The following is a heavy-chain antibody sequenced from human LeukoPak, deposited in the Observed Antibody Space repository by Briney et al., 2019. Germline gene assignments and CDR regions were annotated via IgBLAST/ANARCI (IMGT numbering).Heavy chain of an antibody. Sequence: GGSLRLSCAASGFTVSSNYMSWVRQAPGKGLVWVSVIYSGGSTYYADSVKGRFTISRHNSKNTLYLQMNSLRAEDTAVYYCARGPTAAGQGDFDYWGQGTLVTVS. V-gene: IGHV3-53*04. CDR3: ARGPTAAGQGDFDY. CDR2: IYSGGST. D-gene: IGHD6-13*01. CDR1: GFTVSSNY. J-gene: IGHJ4*02.